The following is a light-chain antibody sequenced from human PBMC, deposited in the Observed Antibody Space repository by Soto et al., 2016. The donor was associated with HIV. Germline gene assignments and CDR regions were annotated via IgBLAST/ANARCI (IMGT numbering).Light chain of an antibody. V-gene: IGLV3-21*03. CDR1: DIGSKS. CDR2: TDA. CDR3: QVWDSSSGHFYV. Sequence: SYVLPQPPSVSVAPGKTARITCGGNDIGSKSVHWYQQKPGQAPLLVVSTDADRPSGIPERFSGSHSGGTATLTISRVEAGDEADYYCQVWDSSSGHFYVFGAGTKVTV. J-gene: IGLJ1*01.